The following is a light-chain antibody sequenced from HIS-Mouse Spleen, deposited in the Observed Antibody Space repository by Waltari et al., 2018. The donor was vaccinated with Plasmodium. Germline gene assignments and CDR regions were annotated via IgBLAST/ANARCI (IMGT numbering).Light chain of an antibody. V-gene: IGLV3-10*01. J-gene: IGLJ3*02. CDR2: EDS. CDR1: ALPTKH. Sequence: SYELTQPPSVLVSPGQTARITCSGAALPTKHAYWYQQKSGQAPVLVIYEDSKRPSGIPERFSGSSSGTMATLTISGAQVEDEADYYCYSTDSSGNHRVFGGGTKLTVL. CDR3: YSTDSSGNHRV.